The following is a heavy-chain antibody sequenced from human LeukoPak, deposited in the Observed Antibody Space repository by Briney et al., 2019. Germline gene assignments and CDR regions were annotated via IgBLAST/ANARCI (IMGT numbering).Heavy chain of an antibody. D-gene: IGHD5-18*01. Sequence: GGSLRLSCSASEFTFSSYEMNWVRQAPGKGLEWVSYISGGVETTLYADSVKGRFTTSRDNANNSLYLQLTSLRAEDTAVYYCARVGRIQYFDCWGQGTLVTAS. V-gene: IGHV3-48*03. J-gene: IGHJ4*02. CDR2: ISGGVETT. CDR1: EFTFSSYE. CDR3: ARVGRIQYFDC.